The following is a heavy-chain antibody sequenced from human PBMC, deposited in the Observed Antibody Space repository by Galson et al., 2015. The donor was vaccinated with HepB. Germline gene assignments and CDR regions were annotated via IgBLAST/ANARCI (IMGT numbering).Heavy chain of an antibody. Sequence: LEWVAVISYDGSNKYYADSVKGRFTISRDNSKNTLYLQMNSLRAEDTAVYYCARDQNRKGSGWYPGRYYYYGMDVWGQGTTVTVSS. CDR2: ISYDGSNK. D-gene: IGHD6-19*01. CDR3: ARDQNRKGSGWYPGRYYYYGMDV. V-gene: IGHV3-30-3*01. J-gene: IGHJ6*02.